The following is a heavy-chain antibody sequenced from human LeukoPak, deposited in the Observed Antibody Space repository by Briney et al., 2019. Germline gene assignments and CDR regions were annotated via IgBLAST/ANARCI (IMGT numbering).Heavy chain of an antibody. D-gene: IGHD5-18*01. Sequence: SETLSLTCAVYGGSFSGYYWSWIRQPPGKGLEWIGEINHSGSTNYNPSLKSRVTISVDTSKNQFSLKLSSVTAADTAVYYCAREGLRNSYGHAFDIWGQGTMVTVSS. J-gene: IGHJ3*02. CDR2: INHSGST. V-gene: IGHV4-34*01. CDR1: GGSFSGYY. CDR3: AREGLRNSYGHAFDI.